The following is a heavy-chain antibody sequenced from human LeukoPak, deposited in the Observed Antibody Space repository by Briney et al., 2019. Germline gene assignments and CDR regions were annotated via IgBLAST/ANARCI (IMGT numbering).Heavy chain of an antibody. J-gene: IGHJ4*02. CDR1: GFTFDDYG. CDR3: ARDPHVEMATIGDY. V-gene: IGHV3-20*04. D-gene: IGHD5-24*01. CDR2: INWNGGST. Sequence: GGSLRLSCAASGFTFDDYGMSWVRQAPGKGLEWVSGINWNGGSTGYADSVKGRFTIPRDNAKNSLYLQMNSLRAEDTALYYCARDPHVEMATIGDYWGQGTPLTVSS.